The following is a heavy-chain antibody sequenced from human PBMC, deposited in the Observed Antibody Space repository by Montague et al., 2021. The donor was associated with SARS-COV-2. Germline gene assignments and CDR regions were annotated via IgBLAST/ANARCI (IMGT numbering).Heavy chain of an antibody. J-gene: IGHJ4*02. D-gene: IGHD2/OR15-2a*01. V-gene: IGHV3-21*01. CDR2: MSSSSKYI. CDR3: ATRPPYFARPLVPLLDF. CDR1: GFSFSSYN. Sequence: SLRLSCAASGFSFSSYNMNWVRQAPGKGLEWVSSMSSSSKYIYYADSVKDRFTISRDNAKNSLYLQMNSLRAEDTAIYYCATRPPYFARPLVPLLDFWGQGTLVIVSS.